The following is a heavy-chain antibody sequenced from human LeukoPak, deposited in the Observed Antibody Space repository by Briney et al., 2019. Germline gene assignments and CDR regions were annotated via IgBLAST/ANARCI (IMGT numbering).Heavy chain of an antibody. V-gene: IGHV3-21*01. CDR3: AKGGATPAAGDAFDI. CDR1: GFTFSSYS. Sequence: GGSLRLSCAASGFTFSSYSMNWVRQAPGKGLEWVSSISSSSSYIYYADSVKGRFTISRDNAKNSLYLQMNSLRAEDTAVYYCAKGGATPAAGDAFDIWGQGTMVTVSS. D-gene: IGHD6-13*01. CDR2: ISSSSSYI. J-gene: IGHJ3*02.